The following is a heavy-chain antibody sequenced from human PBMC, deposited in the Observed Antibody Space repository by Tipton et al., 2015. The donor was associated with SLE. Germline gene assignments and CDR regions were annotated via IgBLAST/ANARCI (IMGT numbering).Heavy chain of an antibody. J-gene: IGHJ4*02. CDR3: ARDLGSYYGSDY. D-gene: IGHD1-26*01. Sequence: TLSLTCTVSGGSISSYYLTWILEPPGKGLEWIGYIYYSGSTNYNPSLKSRVTISLDTSKNQFSLKLSSVTAANTAVYYCARDLGSYYGSDYWGQGSLLTVSS. CDR1: GGSISSYY. CDR2: IYYSGST. V-gene: IGHV4-59*01.